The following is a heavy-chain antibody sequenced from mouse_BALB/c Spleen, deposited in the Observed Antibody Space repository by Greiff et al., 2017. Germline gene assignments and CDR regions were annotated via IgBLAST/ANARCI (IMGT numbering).Heavy chain of an antibody. Sequence: DVKLQESGGGLVQPGGSRKLSCAASGFTFSSFGMHWVRQAPEKGLEWVAYISSGSSTIYYADTVKGRFTISRDNPKNTLFLQMTSLRSEDTAMYYCAREQFAYWGQGTLVTVSA. J-gene: IGHJ3*01. V-gene: IGHV5-17*02. CDR2: ISSGSSTI. CDR1: GFTFSSFG. CDR3: AREQFAY.